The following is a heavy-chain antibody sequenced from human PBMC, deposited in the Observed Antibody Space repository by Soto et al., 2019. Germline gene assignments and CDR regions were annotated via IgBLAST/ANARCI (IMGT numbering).Heavy chain of an antibody. CDR3: VKDSYADFHRVLSTAEYFFDY. CDR2: ITWNSGNI. CDR1: GSTFDDYA. V-gene: IGHV3-9*01. Sequence: PGGSLRLSCTASGSTFDDYAMHWVRQAPGRGLEWVSGITWNSGNIAYADSVKGRFTIARDDDNNSLYLQMNSLRPEDTALYYCVKDSYADFHRVLSTAEYFFDYWGHGTLVTVSS. D-gene: IGHD2-2*01. J-gene: IGHJ4*01.